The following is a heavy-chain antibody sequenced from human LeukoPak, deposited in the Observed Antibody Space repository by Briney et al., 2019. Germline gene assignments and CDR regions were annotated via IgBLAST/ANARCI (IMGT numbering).Heavy chain of an antibody. CDR3: ARDFPGYSSSWDY. CDR2: MNPNSAGT. V-gene: IGHV1-8*03. J-gene: IGHJ4*02. Sequence: ASVKVSCKASGYIFTSYDINWVRQATGQGLEWMGWMNPNSAGTGYAQKFQGRVTFTRDISINTAYMELSSLRSEDTAVYYCARDFPGYSSSWDYWGQGTLVTVSS. D-gene: IGHD6-13*01. CDR1: GYIFTSYD.